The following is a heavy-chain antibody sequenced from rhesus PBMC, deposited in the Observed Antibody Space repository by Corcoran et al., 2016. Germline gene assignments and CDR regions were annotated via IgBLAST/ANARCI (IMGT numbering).Heavy chain of an antibody. J-gene: IGHJ6*01. CDR3: ARPAVSANYALDS. CDR1: GASISNNY. D-gene: IGHD2-39*01. CDR2: IYRSGGST. Sequence: QVQLQESGPGLVKPSETLTLTCAVSGASISNNYWSWIRQAPGRGLEWVGRIYRSGGSTDYNPPLKSRVTISLDTSKNPFSLRLNSVTAADTAVYYCARPAVSANYALDSWGQGVVVTVSS. V-gene: IGHV4S2*01.